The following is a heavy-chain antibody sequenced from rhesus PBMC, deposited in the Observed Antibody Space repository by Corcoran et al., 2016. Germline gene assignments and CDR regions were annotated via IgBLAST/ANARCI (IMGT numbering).Heavy chain of an antibody. J-gene: IGHJ4*01. CDR2: ISGSGGSN. CDR1: GGSISSNY. Sequence: QLQLQESGPGLVKPSETLSLTCAVSGGSISSNYWSWTRQPPGKGLEWIGRISGSGGSNDYNPSLKSRVTISTYPSKNQFSLKLSSVTAADTAVYYCARDSRGPRYWGQGVLVTVSS. V-gene: IGHV4-173*01. CDR3: ARDSRGPRY.